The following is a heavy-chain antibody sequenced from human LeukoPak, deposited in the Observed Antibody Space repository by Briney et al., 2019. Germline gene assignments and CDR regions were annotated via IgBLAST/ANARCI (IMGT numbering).Heavy chain of an antibody. CDR2: ISGSGGST. CDR3: AKDWGDILTGFDY. V-gene: IGHV3-23*01. J-gene: IGHJ4*02. CDR1: GFTFSSYA. Sequence: GGSLRLSCAASGFTFSSYAMHWVRQAPGKGLEWVSAISGSGGSTYYADSVKGRFTISRDNSKNTLYLQMNSLRAEDTAVYYCAKDWGDILTGFDYWGQGTLVTVSS. D-gene: IGHD3-9*01.